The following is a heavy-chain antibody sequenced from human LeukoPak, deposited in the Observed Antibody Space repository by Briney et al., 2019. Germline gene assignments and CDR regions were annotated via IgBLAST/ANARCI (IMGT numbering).Heavy chain of an antibody. CDR3: ARAPREGYSSSWYYFDY. J-gene: IGHJ4*02. Sequence: PGGSLRLSCAASGFTVSSNYMSWVRQAPGKGLEWVSVIYSGGSTYYADSVKGRFTISRHNSKNTLYLQMNSLRAEDTAVYYCARAPREGYSSSWYYFDYWGQGTLVTVSS. D-gene: IGHD6-13*01. CDR2: IYSGGST. V-gene: IGHV3-53*04. CDR1: GFTVSSNY.